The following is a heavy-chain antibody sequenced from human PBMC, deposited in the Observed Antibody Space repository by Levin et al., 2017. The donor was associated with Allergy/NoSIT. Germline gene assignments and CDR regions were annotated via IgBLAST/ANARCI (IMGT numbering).Heavy chain of an antibody. CDR3: ARRDYGYVWGNYRERAFDI. CDR2: INPGDSDA. CDR1: GYTFTNYW. D-gene: IGHD3-16*02. J-gene: IGHJ3*02. Sequence: GESLKISCKGSGYTFTNYWIGWVRQMPGKGLEWMGIINPGDSDARYSPSFQGQVTISADKSISTAYLQWSRLKASDTAIYYCARRDYGYVWGNYRERAFDIWGQGTMVSVSS. V-gene: IGHV5-51*01.